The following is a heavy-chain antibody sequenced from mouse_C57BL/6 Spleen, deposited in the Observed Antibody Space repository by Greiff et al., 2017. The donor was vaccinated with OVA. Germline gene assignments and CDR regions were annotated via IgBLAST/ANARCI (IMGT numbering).Heavy chain of an antibody. CDR3: ARWSNYNAMDY. Sequence: DVKLVESGPGMVKPSQSLSLTCTVTGYSITSGYDWHWIRHFPGNKLEWMGYISYSGSTNYNPSLKSRISITHDTSKNHFFLKLNSVTTEDTATYYCARWSNYNAMDYWGQGTSVTVSS. V-gene: IGHV3-1*01. D-gene: IGHD2-5*01. CDR2: ISYSGST. J-gene: IGHJ4*01. CDR1: GYSITSGYD.